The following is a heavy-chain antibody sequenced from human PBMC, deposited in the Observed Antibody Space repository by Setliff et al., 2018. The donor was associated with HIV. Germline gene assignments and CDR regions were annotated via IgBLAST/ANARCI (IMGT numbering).Heavy chain of an antibody. CDR3: AANLYGNALNV. CDR1: GYAFTAFY. J-gene: IGHJ3*01. D-gene: IGHD1-1*01. Sequence: WASVKVSCKTSGYAFTAFYIHWVRQAPGQGLEWMGRIVPGSGATDYAPIFQGRVTLTTDTSTNTAYMDLGSLRSDDTAVYYCAANLYGNALNVWGQGTMVTVSS. CDR2: IVPGSGAT. V-gene: IGHV1-2*06.